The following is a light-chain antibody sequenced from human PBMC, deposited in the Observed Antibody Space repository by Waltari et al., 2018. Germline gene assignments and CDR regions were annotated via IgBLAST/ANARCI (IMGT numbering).Light chain of an antibody. V-gene: IGKV3-20*01. CDR2: DAS. CDR3: QKYGTLPAT. CDR1: QSVSKY. Sequence: ELVLTQSPGTLSLSPGERATLSCRASQSVSKYLAWYQQKPGQAPRLLIYDASTRATGIPDRFSGSGWGTDFSLTISRLEPEDFAVYYCQKYGTLPATFGQGTKVQ. J-gene: IGKJ1*01.